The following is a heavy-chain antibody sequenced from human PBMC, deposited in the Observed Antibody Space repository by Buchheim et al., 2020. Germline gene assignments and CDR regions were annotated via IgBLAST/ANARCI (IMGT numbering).Heavy chain of an antibody. D-gene: IGHD6-13*01. CDR1: VGSITGYY. Sequence: QVQLQESGPGLVKPSEALSLTCTVSVGSITGYYWNWIRQPPGKGLEWIGYTFYSGSTNYNPSLKSRVTISVDLSTNQSSLKLSSVTAADTGVYYCARHNALTSAGFDYWGQGTL. V-gene: IGHV4-59*08. J-gene: IGHJ4*02. CDR2: TFYSGST. CDR3: ARHNALTSAGFDY.